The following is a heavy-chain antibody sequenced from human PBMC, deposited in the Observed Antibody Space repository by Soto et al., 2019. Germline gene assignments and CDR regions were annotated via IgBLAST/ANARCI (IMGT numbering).Heavy chain of an antibody. CDR1: GFTFDDYA. Sequence: EVQLLESGGGLVQPGRSLRLSCAASGFTFDDYAMHWVRQAPGKGLEWVSGISWNSGSIGYADSVKGRFTISRDNAKNFLDLQMNSLRAEDTALYYCAKDKTLSGWYAFDCLGQGTLVTVSS. D-gene: IGHD6-19*01. CDR2: ISWNSGSI. V-gene: IGHV3-9*01. CDR3: AKDKTLSGWYAFDC. J-gene: IGHJ4*02.